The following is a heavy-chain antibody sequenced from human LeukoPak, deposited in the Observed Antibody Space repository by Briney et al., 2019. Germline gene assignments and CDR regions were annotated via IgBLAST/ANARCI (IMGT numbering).Heavy chain of an antibody. Sequence: ASVKVSCKASGYTFTSYDINWVRQATGQGLEWMGWMNPNSGNTGYAQKFQGRVTMTRNTSLSTAYMELSSLRSEATAVYYCARAPRVWFGELLGKYYYYYYLEVWGKGTTVTISS. D-gene: IGHD3-10*01. CDR2: MNPNSGNT. CDR3: ARAPRVWFGELLGKYYYYYYLEV. CDR1: GYTFTSYD. J-gene: IGHJ6*03. V-gene: IGHV1-8*01.